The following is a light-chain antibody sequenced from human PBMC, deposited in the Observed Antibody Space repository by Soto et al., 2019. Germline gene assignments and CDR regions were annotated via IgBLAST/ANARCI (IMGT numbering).Light chain of an antibody. CDR3: QQRSNWPPAT. CDR1: QSVSSS. J-gene: IGKJ1*01. Sequence: EIVLTQSPATLSLSPGERATLSCRASQSVSSSLAWYQHKPGQAPRLLIYDASNRATGIPARFSGSGSGTDFTLTISSLEPEDFAVYYCQQRSNWPPATFGQGTKVEIK. CDR2: DAS. V-gene: IGKV3-11*01.